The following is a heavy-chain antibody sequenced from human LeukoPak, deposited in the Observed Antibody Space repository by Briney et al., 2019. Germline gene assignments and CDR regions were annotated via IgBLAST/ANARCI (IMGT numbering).Heavy chain of an antibody. V-gene: IGHV4-4*07. CDR1: GGSISSYY. Sequence: PSETPSLTCTASGGSISSYYWSWIRQPAGKGLEWIGRIYTSGSTNYNPSLKSRVTMSVDTSKNQFSLKLSSVTAADTAVYYCARDRGPSGSYYDAFDIWGQGTMVTVSP. CDR2: IYTSGST. D-gene: IGHD1-26*01. CDR3: ARDRGPSGSYYDAFDI. J-gene: IGHJ3*02.